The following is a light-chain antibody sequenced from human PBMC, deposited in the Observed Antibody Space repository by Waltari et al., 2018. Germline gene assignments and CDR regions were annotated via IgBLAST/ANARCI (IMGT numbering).Light chain of an antibody. CDR1: QRFSRS. CDR3: QKYVSLPAT. Sequence: SCRASQRFSRSLAWYQQKPGQAPRLLIYDASTRATGIPDRFSGSGSGTDFSLTISRLEPEDFAVYYCQKYVSLPATFGQGTTVEIK. CDR2: DAS. J-gene: IGKJ1*01. V-gene: IGKV3-20*01.